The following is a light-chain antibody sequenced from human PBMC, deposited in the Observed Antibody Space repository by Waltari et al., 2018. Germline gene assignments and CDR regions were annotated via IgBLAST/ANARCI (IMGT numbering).Light chain of an antibody. CDR1: QSVSSN. Sequence: EIGMTQSPATLSVSPGERATLSCRASQSVSSNLAWYQQKPGQAPRLLIYGASSRATGIPARFSGSGSETEFTLTISSLQSEDFAVYYCQQYNDWPPRITFGGGTKVEIK. CDR3: QQYNDWPPRIT. J-gene: IGKJ4*01. CDR2: GAS. V-gene: IGKV3-15*01.